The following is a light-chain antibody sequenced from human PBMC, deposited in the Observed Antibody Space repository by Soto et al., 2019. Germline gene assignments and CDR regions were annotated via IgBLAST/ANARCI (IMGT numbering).Light chain of an antibody. Sequence: GDRVTITCRASQSISSWLAWYQQKPGKAPKLLIYDASSLESGVPSRFSGSGSGTEFTLTISSLQPDDFATYYCQQYNSYPWTFGQGTKVEFK. CDR2: DAS. J-gene: IGKJ1*01. CDR1: QSISSW. V-gene: IGKV1-5*01. CDR3: QQYNSYPWT.